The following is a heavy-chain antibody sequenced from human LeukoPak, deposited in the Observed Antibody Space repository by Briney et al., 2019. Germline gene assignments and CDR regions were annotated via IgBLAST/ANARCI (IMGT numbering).Heavy chain of an antibody. Sequence: ASVKVSCKASGNTLTGNHMHWVGQAPGQGLEGMGWINPNRGGTNYAQKFQGRVIMTRDTSISTAYMELSRLGSDDTAVYYCARGGSTDSIHSCGGNCYFLDYWGQGTLVTVSS. V-gene: IGHV1-2*02. CDR3: ARGGSTDSIHSCGGNCYFLDY. CDR1: GNTLTGNH. D-gene: IGHD2-21*02. J-gene: IGHJ4*02. CDR2: INPNRGGT.